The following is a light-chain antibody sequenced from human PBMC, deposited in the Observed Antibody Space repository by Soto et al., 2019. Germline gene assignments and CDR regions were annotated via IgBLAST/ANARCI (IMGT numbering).Light chain of an antibody. V-gene: IGKV1-5*01. CDR1: QTINSW. CDR3: QQYDNYGT. J-gene: IGKJ1*01. CDR2: DAS. Sequence: DIHITQSPSTLSASVGDRVTITWRASQTINSWLAWYQQQPGKAPKLLIYDASTLESGVPSRFSGSGSGTEFTLTISRLQPHDFATYYCQQYDNYGTFGQGTKVDIK.